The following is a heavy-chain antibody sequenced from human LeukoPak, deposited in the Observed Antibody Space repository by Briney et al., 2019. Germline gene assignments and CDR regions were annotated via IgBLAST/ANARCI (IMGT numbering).Heavy chain of an antibody. V-gene: IGHV3-53*01. J-gene: IGHJ4*02. Sequence: GGSLRLSCAASGFTVSTNYMSWVRQVSGEGLEFVSLISTGGTTDYADSVKGRFTISSDNSKNTLYLQMNSLRVGDTAVYYCARVRSDSRGWYEFDYWGQGTLVTVSS. CDR3: ARVRSDSRGWYEFDY. CDR2: ISTGGTT. CDR1: GFTVSTNY. D-gene: IGHD6-19*01.